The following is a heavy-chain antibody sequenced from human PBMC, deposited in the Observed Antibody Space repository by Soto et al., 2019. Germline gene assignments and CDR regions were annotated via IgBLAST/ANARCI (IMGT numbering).Heavy chain of an antibody. CDR3: ARVSATGTGLFGL. Sequence: SETLSLTCTVSGGSVSSGAYYWGWVRQNPGKGLEWIGYIHYRGNTYYNPSLMSRVTISIDTSQNQFSLMLSSVTAADTAVYFCARVSATGTGLFGLWGQGTQVTVSS. CDR1: GGSVSSGAYY. D-gene: IGHD6-13*01. J-gene: IGHJ5*02. V-gene: IGHV4-31*03. CDR2: IHYRGNT.